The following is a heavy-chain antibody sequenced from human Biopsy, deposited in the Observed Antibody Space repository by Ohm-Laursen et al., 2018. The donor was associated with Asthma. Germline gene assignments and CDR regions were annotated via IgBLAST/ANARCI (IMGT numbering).Heavy chain of an antibody. CDR1: GGYLTGHY. Sequence: GTLSLTCTVYGGYLTGHYWNWIRQPPGKGLEWIGEIDQSGYTNYNPSLKSRVTISADTSKNQFHLNLSPVTAADTAVYFCARAAITGIRGWFDPWGQGTQVTVSS. J-gene: IGHJ5*02. CDR3: ARAAITGIRGWFDP. D-gene: IGHD1-20*01. CDR2: IDQSGYT. V-gene: IGHV4-34*01.